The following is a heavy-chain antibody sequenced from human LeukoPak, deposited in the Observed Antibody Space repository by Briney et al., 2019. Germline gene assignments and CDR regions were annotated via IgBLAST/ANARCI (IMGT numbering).Heavy chain of an antibody. CDR1: GFTSSSFA. Sequence: GGSLTLSCAASGFTSSSFAMNWVRQAPGKGLEWVSGISGSGGSRYYVDAVKGRFRISRDNSKNTLYLQMNSLRAEDTAIYYCAKRVVAATFPNCYGMDVWGQGTTVTVSS. CDR2: ISGSGGSR. D-gene: IGHD2-15*01. V-gene: IGHV3-23*01. J-gene: IGHJ6*02. CDR3: AKRVVAATFPNCYGMDV.